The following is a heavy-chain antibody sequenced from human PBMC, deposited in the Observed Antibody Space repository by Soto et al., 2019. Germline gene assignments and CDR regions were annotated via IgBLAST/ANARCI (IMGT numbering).Heavy chain of an antibody. CDR2: INPNSGGT. CDR3: ARDGHEGDPTSPDAFEI. CDR1: GYTFTGYY. Sequence: GASVKVSCKASGYTFTGYYMHWVRQAPGQGLEWMGWINPNSGGTNYAQKFQGWVTMTRDTSISTAYMELSRLRSDDTAVYYCARDGHEGDPTSPDAFEIWGQGTMVTVSS. J-gene: IGHJ3*02. D-gene: IGHD2-21*02. V-gene: IGHV1-2*04.